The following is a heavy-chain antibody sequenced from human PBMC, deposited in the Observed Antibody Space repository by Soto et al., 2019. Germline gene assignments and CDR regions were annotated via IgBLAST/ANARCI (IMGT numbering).Heavy chain of an antibody. D-gene: IGHD5-12*01. V-gene: IGHV3-21*06. CDR1: GFTFSSYN. J-gene: IGHJ6*02. CDR2: ISSSSNYI. CDR3: ASTRRYGYNNYYYYYGMDV. Sequence: PGGSLRLSCAASGFTFSSYNMNWVRQAPGKGLEWVSSISSSSNYIYYADSVKGRFTISRDNAKNSLYLQMNGLRAEDTAVYYCASTRRYGYNNYYYYYGMDVWGQGTTVTVSS.